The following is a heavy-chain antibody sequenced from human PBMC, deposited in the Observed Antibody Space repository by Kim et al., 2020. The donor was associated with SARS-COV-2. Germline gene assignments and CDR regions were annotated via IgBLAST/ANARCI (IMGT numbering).Heavy chain of an antibody. J-gene: IGHJ5*02. Sequence: SETLSLTCAVYGGSFSGYYWSWIRQPPGKGLEWIGEINHSGSTSYNPSLKSRVTISVDTSKNQFSLKLSSVTAADTAVYYCARGSSWVPAAPRWFDPWGQGTLVTVSS. CDR2: INHSGST. D-gene: IGHD2-2*01. V-gene: IGHV4-34*01. CDR1: GGSFSGYY. CDR3: ARGSSWVPAAPRWFDP.